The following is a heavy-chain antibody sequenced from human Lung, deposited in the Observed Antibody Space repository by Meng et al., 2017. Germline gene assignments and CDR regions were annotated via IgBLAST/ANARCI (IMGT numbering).Heavy chain of an antibody. V-gene: IGHV3-23*04. CDR3: AKKGWLYWGSGDDY. CDR2: ISGSGSSP. D-gene: IGHD7-27*01. J-gene: IGHJ4*02. Sequence: GHLVGSGGGLVQPGGSLRLSCAASGFTFSRYAMSWVRQAPGKGLEWVSAISGSGSSPYYADSVKGRFTISRDNSKNTLYLQMNSLRAEDTAVYYCAKKGWLYWGSGDDYWGQGTLVTVSS. CDR1: GFTFSRYA.